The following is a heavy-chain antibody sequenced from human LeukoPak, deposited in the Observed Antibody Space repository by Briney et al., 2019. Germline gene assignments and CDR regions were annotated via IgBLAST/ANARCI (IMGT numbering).Heavy chain of an antibody. D-gene: IGHD3-3*01. J-gene: IGHJ4*02. CDR2: IYYSGST. Sequence: PSKTLSLTCTVSGGSISSGGYYWSWIRQHPGKGLEWIGYIYYSGSTYYNPSLKSRVTISVDTSKNQFSLKLSSVTAADTAVYYCARVFWSGYYQSVWYFDYWGQGTLVTVSS. V-gene: IGHV4-31*03. CDR3: ARVFWSGYYQSVWYFDY. CDR1: GGSISSGGYY.